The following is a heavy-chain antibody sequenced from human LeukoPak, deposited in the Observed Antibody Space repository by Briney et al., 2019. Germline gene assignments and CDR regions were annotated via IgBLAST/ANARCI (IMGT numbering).Heavy chain of an antibody. CDR1: GFTFSSSA. CDR2: ISNNGGYT. CDR3: AKDKITYYYDSSGSDAFDI. D-gene: IGHD3-22*01. V-gene: IGHV3-23*01. Sequence: GGSLRLSCAASGFTFSSSAMSWVRQAPGKGLEWVSAISNNGGYTYYADSVQGRFTISRDNSKSTLCLQMNSLRAEDTAVYYCAKDKITYYYDSSGSDAFDIWGQGTMVTVSS. J-gene: IGHJ3*02.